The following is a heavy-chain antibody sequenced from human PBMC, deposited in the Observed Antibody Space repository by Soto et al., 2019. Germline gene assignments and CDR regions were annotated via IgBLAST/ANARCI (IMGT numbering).Heavy chain of an antibody. CDR1: GYTLTELS. CDR2: IGAYNGDT. CDR3: ARVRQLVGYFYYYMDV. J-gene: IGHJ6*03. Sequence: SSVKVYCKVSGYTLTELSMHWLRQATGQGLEWMGGIGAYNGDTHYTEKLQGRVTMTTDTSTSTAYMELRGLKSDDTAVYYCARVRQLVGYFYYYMDVWGKGTTVTVSS. D-gene: IGHD6-6*01. V-gene: IGHV1-18*01.